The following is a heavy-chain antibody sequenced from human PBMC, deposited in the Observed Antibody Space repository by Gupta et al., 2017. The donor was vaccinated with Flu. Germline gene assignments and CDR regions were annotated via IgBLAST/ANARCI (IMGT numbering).Heavy chain of an antibody. J-gene: IGHJ4*01. CDR3: ARGQAISGTTGLDH. CDR2: ISSLSSSR. V-gene: IGHV3-48*03. CDR1: GFAFDIYE. Sequence: EVQLLESGGGLVQPGGSLRLSCAASGFAFDIYEMYCVRQAPGKGLECIAYISSLSSSRYYADSVRGRFTVSRDNAKNSLFLQMNSLRAEDTALYYCARGQAISGTTGLDHWGHGALVTVSS. D-gene: IGHD1-20*01.